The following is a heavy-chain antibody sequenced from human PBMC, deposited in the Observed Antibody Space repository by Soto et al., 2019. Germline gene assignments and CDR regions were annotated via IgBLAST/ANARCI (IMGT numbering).Heavy chain of an antibody. CDR2: INHSGST. D-gene: IGHD3-3*01. CDR1: GGSFSGYY. V-gene: IGHV4-34*01. CDR3: ARGVPPFWSGYYTYYYYYYMDV. J-gene: IGHJ6*03. Sequence: SETLSLTCAVYGGSFSGYYWGWIRQPPGKGLEWIGEINHSGSTNYNPSLKSRVTISVDTSKNQFSLKLSSVNAADTAVYYCARGVPPFWSGYYTYYYYYYMDVWGKGTTVTVSS.